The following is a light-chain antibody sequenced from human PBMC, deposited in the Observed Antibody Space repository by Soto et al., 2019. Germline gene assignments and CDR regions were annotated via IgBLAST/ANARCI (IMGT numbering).Light chain of an antibody. CDR2: AAS. CDR3: QQSYSTPFT. V-gene: IGKV1-39*01. J-gene: IGKJ3*01. Sequence: DIPMTQSPYSLSASVGDSVTITCRASQSISNYLNWYQQKPGKAPKLLVYAASSLQSGVPSRFSGSGSGTDFTLTISSLQPEDFATYYCQQSYSTPFTFGPGTKVDIK. CDR1: QSISNY.